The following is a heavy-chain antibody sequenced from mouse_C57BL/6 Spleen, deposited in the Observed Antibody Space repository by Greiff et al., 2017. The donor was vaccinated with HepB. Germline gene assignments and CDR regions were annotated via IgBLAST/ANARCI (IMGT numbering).Heavy chain of an antibody. V-gene: IGHV1-54*01. Sequence: VKLVESGAELVRPGTSVKVSCKASGYAFTNYLIEWVKQRPGQGLEWIGVINPGSGGTNYNEKFKGKATLTADKSSSTAYMQLSSLTSEDSAVSFFARDGGYYYGSSQYYYAMDYWGQGTSVTVSS. J-gene: IGHJ4*01. CDR2: INPGSGGT. CDR1: GYAFTNYL. D-gene: IGHD1-1*01. CDR3: ARDGGYYYGSSQYYYAMDY.